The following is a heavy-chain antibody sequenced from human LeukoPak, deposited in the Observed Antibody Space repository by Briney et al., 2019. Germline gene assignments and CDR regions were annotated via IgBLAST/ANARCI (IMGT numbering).Heavy chain of an antibody. CDR3: ARGLPAGIAARSYYYYYMDV. CDR2: INHSGST. J-gene: IGHJ6*03. Sequence: SGTLSLTCAVYGGSFSGYYWSWIRQPPGKGLEWIGEINHSGSTNYNPSLKSRVTISVDTSKNQFSLKLSSVTAADTAVYYCARGLPAGIAARSYYYYYMDVWGKGTTVTVSS. D-gene: IGHD6-6*01. V-gene: IGHV4-34*01. CDR1: GGSFSGYY.